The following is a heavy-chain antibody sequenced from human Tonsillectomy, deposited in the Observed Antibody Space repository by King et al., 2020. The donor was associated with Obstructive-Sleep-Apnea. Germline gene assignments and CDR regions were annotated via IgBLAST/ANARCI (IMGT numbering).Heavy chain of an antibody. D-gene: IGHD3-22*01. Sequence: TLKESGPALVKPTQTLTLTCTFSGFSLSTSGMCVSWIRQPPGKALEWLARIDWDDDKYYSTSLKTRLTISKDTPKNQVVLTMTNMDPVDTATYYCARERLNYYYDSSGVDYWGQGTLVTVSS. CDR2: IDWDDDK. CDR3: ARERLNYYYDSSGVDY. CDR1: GFSLSTSGMC. V-gene: IGHV2-70*11. J-gene: IGHJ4*02.